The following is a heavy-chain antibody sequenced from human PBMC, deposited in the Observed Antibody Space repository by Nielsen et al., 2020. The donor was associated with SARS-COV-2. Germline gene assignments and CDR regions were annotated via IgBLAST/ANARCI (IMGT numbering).Heavy chain of an antibody. CDR3: GTDGFSFGTFDY. CDR1: GGSISSYY. CDR2: VYYSGTA. J-gene: IGHJ4*02. D-gene: IGHD1-1*01. Sequence: SETLSLTCTVSGGSISSYYWSWIRQPPGKGLEWIGSVYYSGTANYNPSLKSRGLVSIDTSKNQFSLKLSSVTAADTAVYYCGTDGFSFGTFDYWGQGALVTVSS. V-gene: IGHV4-59*01.